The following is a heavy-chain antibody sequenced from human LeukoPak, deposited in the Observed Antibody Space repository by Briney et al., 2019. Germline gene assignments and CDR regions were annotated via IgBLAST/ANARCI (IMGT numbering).Heavy chain of an antibody. CDR3: ARDLYCSSTSCYRGFDY. D-gene: IGHD2-2*02. CDR2: ISSSSSYI. J-gene: IGHJ4*02. Sequence: GGSLRLSCAASGFTFSHYSMNWVRQAPGKGLEWVSSISSSSSYIYYADSVKGRFTISRDNAKNSLYLQMNSLRAEDTAVYYCARDLYCSSTSCYRGFDYWGQGTLVTVSS. CDR1: GFTFSHYS. V-gene: IGHV3-21*01.